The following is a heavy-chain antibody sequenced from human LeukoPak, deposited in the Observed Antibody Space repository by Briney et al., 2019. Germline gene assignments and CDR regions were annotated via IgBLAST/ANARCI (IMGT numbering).Heavy chain of an antibody. Sequence: PSETLSLTSCADCGSSSGYYWSWSRQPPGNGREWMGEINYIGSTKYHPYLQSRVTISVDTPKNQFPVQVSSVTAADTAVYYCARHPLGSTVHDYGGNDLYAFHMWPQSTMV. V-gene: IGHV4-34*01. D-gene: IGHD4-23*01. J-gene: IGHJ3*02. CDR1: CGSSSGYY. CDR2: INYIGST. CDR3: ARHPLGSTVHDYGGNDLYAFHM.